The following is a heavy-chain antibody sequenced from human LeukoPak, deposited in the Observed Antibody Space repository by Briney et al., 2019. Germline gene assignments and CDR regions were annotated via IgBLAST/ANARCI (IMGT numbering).Heavy chain of an antibody. CDR1: GFTFSSYA. CDR2: ISGSGGST. D-gene: IGHD6-13*01. V-gene: IGHV3-23*01. CDR3: AKGPISWPFYY. J-gene: IGHJ4*02. Sequence: GGSLRLSCAASGFTFSSYAMSRVRQAPGKGLEWVSAISGSGGSTYYADSVKGRFTISRDNSKNTLYLQMNSLRAEDTAVYYCAKGPISWPFYYWGQGTLVTVSS.